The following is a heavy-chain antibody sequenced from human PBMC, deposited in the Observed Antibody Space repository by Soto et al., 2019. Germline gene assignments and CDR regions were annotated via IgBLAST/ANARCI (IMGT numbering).Heavy chain of an antibody. CDR2: IRVSGYT. D-gene: IGHD6-13*01. CDR1: GGSISSGYYH. J-gene: IGHJ4*02. Sequence: QVQLQESGPGLVEPSQTLSLTCTVSGGSISSGYYHWSWVRQLPGKGLEWIGYIRVSGYTQYNPSLQSRLTISVDASNNPFSLRLTSVTAADTAVYYCATYAEAAGGTGSWGQGTLVTVSS. CDR3: ATYAEAAGGTGS. V-gene: IGHV4-31*03.